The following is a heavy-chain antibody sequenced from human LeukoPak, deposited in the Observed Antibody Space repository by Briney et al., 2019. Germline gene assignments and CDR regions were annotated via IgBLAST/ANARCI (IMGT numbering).Heavy chain of an antibody. CDR3: ARVPNEGNWFDP. D-gene: IGHD1-1*01. J-gene: IGHJ5*02. V-gene: IGHV3-72*01. Sequence: GGSLRLSCAASGFTFSDHYMDWVRQAPERGLEWVGRTRNKANSYTTEYAASVKGRFTISRDDSKNSLYLQMNSLKTEDAAVYYCARVPNEGNWFDPWGQGTLVTVSS. CDR1: GFTFSDHY. CDR2: TRNKANSYTT.